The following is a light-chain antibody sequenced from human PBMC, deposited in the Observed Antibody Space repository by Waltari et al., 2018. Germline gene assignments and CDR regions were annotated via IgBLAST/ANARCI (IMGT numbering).Light chain of an antibody. CDR2: AAS. CDR1: QSISSS. Sequence: IQMTQSPFSLSASVGDRIPITCRASQSISSSLNWYQQKPGKAPKLLIYAASSLQSGIPSRFSGSGSGRDFTLSISSLQPEDFATYCCQQSYSQTRTFGQGTKVEIK. V-gene: IGKV1-39*01. CDR3: QQSYSQTRT. J-gene: IGKJ1*01.